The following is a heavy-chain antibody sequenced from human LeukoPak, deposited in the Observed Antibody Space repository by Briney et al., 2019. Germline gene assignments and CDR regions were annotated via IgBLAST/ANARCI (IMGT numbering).Heavy chain of an antibody. CDR1: GGSISSSSYY. V-gene: IGHV4-39*07. CDR2: IYYSGST. J-gene: IGHJ4*02. CDR3: ARGRKGGSAL. Sequence: SETLSLTCTVSGGSISSSSYYWGWIRQPPGKGLEWIGSIYYSGSTYYNPSLKSRVTMSVDRANNQFSLKLSSVTAADTAFYYCARGRKGGSALWGQGTLVTVSS. D-gene: IGHD3-10*01.